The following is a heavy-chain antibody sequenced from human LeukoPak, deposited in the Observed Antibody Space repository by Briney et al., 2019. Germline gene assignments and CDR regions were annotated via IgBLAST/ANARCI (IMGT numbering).Heavy chain of an antibody. D-gene: IGHD3-16*02. CDR1: VYSFTGYY. CDR2: INPNSGGT. CDR3: ARGRYDYVWGSYRYLDY. V-gene: IGHV1-2*02. Sequence: ASVKVSCKASVYSFTGYYMHWVRQAPGQGLEWMGWINPNSGGTNYAQKFQGRVTMTRDTSISTAYMELSRLRSDDTAVYYCARGRYDYVWGSYRYLDYWGQGTLVTVSS. J-gene: IGHJ4*02.